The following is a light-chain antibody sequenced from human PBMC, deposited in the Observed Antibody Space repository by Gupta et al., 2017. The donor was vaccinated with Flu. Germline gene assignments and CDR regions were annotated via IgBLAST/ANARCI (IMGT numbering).Light chain of an antibody. V-gene: IGLV3-1*01. J-gene: IGLJ2*01. Sequence: QGQTASITCSGDKLGDKYGGRYQQKPGQVLVLVIYKDSKRPAGIPEPFSSSNSGNTATLTISGTQAVDDDDYYCQACDSSTVVFGGGTKLTVL. CDR3: QACDSSTVV. CDR2: KDS. CDR1: KLGDKY.